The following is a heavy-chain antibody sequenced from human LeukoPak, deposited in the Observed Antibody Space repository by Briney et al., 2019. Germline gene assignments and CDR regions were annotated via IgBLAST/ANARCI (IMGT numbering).Heavy chain of an antibody. CDR3: ARTYCSSTSCFWYFDL. V-gene: IGHV4-59*01. CDR2: IYYSGST. D-gene: IGHD2-2*01. CDR1: GGSFSGYY. J-gene: IGHJ2*01. Sequence: SETLSLTCAVYGGSFSGYYWSWIRQPPGKGLEWIGYIYYSGSTNYNPSLKSRVTISVDTSKNQFSLKLSSVTAADTAVYYCARTYCSSTSCFWYFDLWGRGTLVTVSS.